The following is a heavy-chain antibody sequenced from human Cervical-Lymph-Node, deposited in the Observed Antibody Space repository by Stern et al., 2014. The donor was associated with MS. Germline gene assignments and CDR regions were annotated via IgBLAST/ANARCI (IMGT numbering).Heavy chain of an antibody. Sequence: VQLVESGGDVVQSGRSLRLSCAASEFTFSKYAMHWVRQAPGKGLEWVAFIRYDGSEENYVDSVKGRFTISRDNSKKMLYLEMNSLRDEDTAVYYCAREGPHSGHYYYLDFWGRGTLVTVSS. D-gene: IGHD3-22*01. CDR2: IRYDGSEE. J-gene: IGHJ4*02. V-gene: IGHV3-33*01. CDR1: EFTFSKYA. CDR3: AREGPHSGHYYYLDF.